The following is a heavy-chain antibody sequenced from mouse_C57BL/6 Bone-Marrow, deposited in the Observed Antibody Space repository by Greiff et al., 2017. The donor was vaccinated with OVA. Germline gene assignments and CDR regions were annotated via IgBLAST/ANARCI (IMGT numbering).Heavy chain of an antibody. CDR3: ARGRRWFAY. Sequence: VMLVESGGGLVQPGGSLKLSCAASGFTFSDYYMYWVRQTPEKRLEWVAYISNGGGSTYYPDTVKGRFTISRDNAKNTLYLQMSRLKSEDTAMYYCARGRRWFAYWGQGTLVTVSA. CDR1: GFTFSDYY. V-gene: IGHV5-12*01. J-gene: IGHJ3*01. CDR2: ISNGGGST.